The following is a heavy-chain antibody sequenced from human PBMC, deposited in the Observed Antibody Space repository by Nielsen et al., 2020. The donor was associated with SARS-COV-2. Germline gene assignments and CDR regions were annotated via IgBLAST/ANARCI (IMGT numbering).Heavy chain of an antibody. CDR1: GFTFDGHA. Sequence: GGSLRLSCAASGFTFDGHAMHWVRQDPGKGLEWVSGISWNSGSIGYADSVKGRFTISRDNAKNSLYLQMNSLRAEDTAVYYCAKDKYQLLNYGMDVWGQGTTVTVSS. J-gene: IGHJ6*02. CDR2: ISWNSGSI. CDR3: AKDKYQLLNYGMDV. D-gene: IGHD2-2*01. V-gene: IGHV3-9*01.